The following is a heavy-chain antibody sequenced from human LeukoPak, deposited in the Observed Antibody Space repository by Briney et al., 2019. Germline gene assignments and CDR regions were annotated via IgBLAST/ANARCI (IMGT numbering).Heavy chain of an antibody. Sequence: RPGGSLRLSCAASGFTFSSYSMNWVRQAPGKGLEWVSSISSSSSYIYYADSVKGRFTISRDNAKNSLYLQMNSLRTEDTALYYCATERQKYFDYWGQGTLVTVSS. CDR1: GFTFSSYS. J-gene: IGHJ4*02. CDR3: ATERQKYFDY. CDR2: ISSSSSYI. V-gene: IGHV3-21*04.